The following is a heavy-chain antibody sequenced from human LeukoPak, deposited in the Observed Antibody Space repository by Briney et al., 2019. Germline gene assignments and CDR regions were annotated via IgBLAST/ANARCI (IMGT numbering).Heavy chain of an antibody. Sequence: PSETLSLTCAVYGGSFSGYYWSWIRQPPGKGLEWIGEINHSGSTNYNPSLKSRVTISVDTSKNQFSLKLSSVTAADTAVYYCARDGYGNYDAWIDYWGQGTLVTVSS. CDR1: GGSFSGYY. CDR3: ARDGYGNYDAWIDY. V-gene: IGHV4-34*01. D-gene: IGHD4-17*01. J-gene: IGHJ4*02. CDR2: INHSGST.